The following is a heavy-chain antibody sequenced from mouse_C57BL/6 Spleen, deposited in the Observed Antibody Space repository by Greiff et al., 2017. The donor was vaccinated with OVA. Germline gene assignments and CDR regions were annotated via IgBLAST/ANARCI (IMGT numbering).Heavy chain of an antibody. J-gene: IGHJ3*01. Sequence: QVQLQQPGAELVKPGASVKVSCKASGYTFTSYWMHWVKQRPGQGLEWIGRIHPSDSDTNYNQKFKGKATLTVDKSSSTAYMQLSSLTSDDSAVYYCAMPGRSSGYAPLAYWGQGTLVTVSA. V-gene: IGHV1-74*01. CDR1: GYTFTSYW. CDR3: AMPGRSSGYAPLAY. CDR2: IHPSDSDT. D-gene: IGHD3-2*02.